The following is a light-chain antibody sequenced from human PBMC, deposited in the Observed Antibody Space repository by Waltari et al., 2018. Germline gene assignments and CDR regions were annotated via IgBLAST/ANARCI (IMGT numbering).Light chain of an antibody. Sequence: DIQMTQSPSTLSASVGDRVTITCRASQRIDSWLAWYQQKPGKAPKLLIYDASSLERGVPSRFSGSGSGTEFTLTISSLQPDDFATYDCQQYNSDSQNFGQGTKVEIK. J-gene: IGKJ1*01. CDR3: QQYNSDSQN. CDR2: DAS. CDR1: QRIDSW. V-gene: IGKV1-5*01.